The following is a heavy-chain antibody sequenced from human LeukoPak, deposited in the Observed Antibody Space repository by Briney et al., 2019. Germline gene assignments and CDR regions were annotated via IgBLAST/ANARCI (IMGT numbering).Heavy chain of an antibody. Sequence: SETLSLTCAVYGGSFSGYYWSWIRQPPGKGLEWIGEINHSGSTNYNPSLKSRVTISVDTSKNQFSLKLSSVTAADTAVYYCARASIAARQRWFDPWGQGTLVTVSS. CDR2: INHSGST. V-gene: IGHV4-34*01. CDR1: GGSFSGYY. J-gene: IGHJ5*02. D-gene: IGHD6-6*01. CDR3: ARASIAARQRWFDP.